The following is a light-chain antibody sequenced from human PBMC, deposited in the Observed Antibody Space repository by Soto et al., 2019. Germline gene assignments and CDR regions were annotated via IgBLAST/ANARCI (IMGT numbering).Light chain of an antibody. J-gene: IGKJ2*02. CDR1: QSVSSN. CDR3: QQYNNWPPWT. Sequence: EIVMTQTPATLSVSPGERATLSCRASQSVSSNLAWYQQKPGQAPRLLIYGASTRANGIPARFSGSRSGTEFTLTISSLQSEDFAVYYCQQYNNWPPWTFGQGTNLEIK. V-gene: IGKV3-15*01. CDR2: GAS.